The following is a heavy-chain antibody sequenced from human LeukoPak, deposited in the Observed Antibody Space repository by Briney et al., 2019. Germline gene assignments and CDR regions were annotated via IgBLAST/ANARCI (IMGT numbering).Heavy chain of an antibody. CDR2: FDPEDGET. V-gene: IGHV1-24*01. Sequence: GASVKVSCKVSGYTLTELSMHWVRQAPGKGLEWMGGFDPEDGETIYAQKFQGRVTMTEDTSTDTAYMELSSLRSEDTAVYYCATAADSSSWYPLDYWGQGTLVTVSS. D-gene: IGHD6-13*01. J-gene: IGHJ4*02. CDR1: GYTLTELS. CDR3: ATAADSSSWYPLDY.